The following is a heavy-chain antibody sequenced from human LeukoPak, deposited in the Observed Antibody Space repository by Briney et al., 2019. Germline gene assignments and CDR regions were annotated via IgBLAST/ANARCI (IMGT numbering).Heavy chain of an antibody. CDR3: ARDTNLDTALLDY. V-gene: IGHV3-30-3*01. J-gene: IGHJ4*02. CDR1: GFTFSSYA. Sequence: GGSLRLSCAASGFTFSSYAMHWVRQAPGKGLEWVAVISYDGSNKYYADSVKGRFTISRDNSKNTLYLQMNSLRAEDTAVYYCARDTNLDTALLDYWGQGTLVTVSS. D-gene: IGHD5-18*01. CDR2: ISYDGSNK.